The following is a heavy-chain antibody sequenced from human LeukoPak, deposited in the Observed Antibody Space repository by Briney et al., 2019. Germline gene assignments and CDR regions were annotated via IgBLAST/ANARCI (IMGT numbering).Heavy chain of an antibody. V-gene: IGHV4-61*01. CDR2: IYYSGST. CDR3: AGRLWRRDGYNLSAFDI. D-gene: IGHD5-24*01. CDR1: GGSISSSSYY. J-gene: IGHJ3*02. Sequence: SETLSLTCTVSGGSISSSSYYWNWIRQPPGKGLEWIGYIYYSGSTNYNPSLKSRVTISVDTSKNQFSLKLSSVTAADTAVYYCAGRLWRRDGYNLSAFDIWGQGTMVTVSS.